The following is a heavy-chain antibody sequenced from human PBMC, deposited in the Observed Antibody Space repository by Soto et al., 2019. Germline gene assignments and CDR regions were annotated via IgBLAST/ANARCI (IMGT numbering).Heavy chain of an antibody. Sequence: ASVKVSCKASGYTFTSYAMHWVRQAPGQRLEWMGWINAGNGNTKYSQKFQGRVTITRDTSASTAYMELSSLRSEDTAVYYCARDRTDSGYYTNWLDPWGQGTQVTVSS. V-gene: IGHV1-3*01. CDR3: ARDRTDSGYYTNWLDP. J-gene: IGHJ5*02. CDR1: GYTFTSYA. CDR2: INAGNGNT. D-gene: IGHD3-22*01.